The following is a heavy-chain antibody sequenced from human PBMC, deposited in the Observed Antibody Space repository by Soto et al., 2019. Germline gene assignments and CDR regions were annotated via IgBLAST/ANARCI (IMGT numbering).Heavy chain of an antibody. D-gene: IGHD3-22*01. V-gene: IGHV1-18*01. CDR3: ARGSEEITMIVVGHTRDAFDI. CDR2: ISAYNGNT. J-gene: IGHJ3*02. Sequence: QVQLVQAGAEVKKTGASVKVSCKASGYTFTSYGISWVRQAPGQGLEWIGWISAYNGNTNYAQKRQGRVTMTTDTSTSRAHIELRSLRSDDTAAYYCARGSEEITMIVVGHTRDAFDIWGKGTMVTVS. CDR1: GYTFTSYG.